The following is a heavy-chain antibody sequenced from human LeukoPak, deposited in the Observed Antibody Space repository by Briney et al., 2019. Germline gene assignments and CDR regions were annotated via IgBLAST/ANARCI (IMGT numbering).Heavy chain of an antibody. CDR1: GFTVSSNS. J-gene: IGHJ5*02. Sequence: PGGSLRLSCTVSGFTVSSNSMSWVRQAPGKGLEWVSFIYSDNTHYSDSVKGRFTISRDNSKNTLYLQMNSLRAEDTAAYYCARGATDTTRWFGPWGQGTLVTVSS. D-gene: IGHD1-26*01. CDR2: IYSDNT. V-gene: IGHV3-53*01. CDR3: ARGATDTTRWFGP.